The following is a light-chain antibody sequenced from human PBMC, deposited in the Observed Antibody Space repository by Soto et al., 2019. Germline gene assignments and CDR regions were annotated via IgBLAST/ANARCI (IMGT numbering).Light chain of an antibody. Sequence: EIVLTQSPATLSLSPVERATLSCRASQSVSSYLAWYQQKPGQAPRLLIYGASSRATGIPDRFSGSGSGTDFTLTISRLEPEDFAVYYCQQYGSSPGWTFGQGTKVDIK. CDR2: GAS. J-gene: IGKJ1*01. CDR1: QSVSSY. V-gene: IGKV3-20*01. CDR3: QQYGSSPGWT.